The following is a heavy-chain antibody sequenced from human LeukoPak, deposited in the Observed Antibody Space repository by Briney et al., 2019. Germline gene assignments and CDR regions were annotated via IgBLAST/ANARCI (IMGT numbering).Heavy chain of an antibody. CDR3: ARDRNDFWSGYFGY. CDR1: GFTFGNSA. Sequence: GALRLCCAASGFTFGNSAMSWVRQAPGKGLEWVTAIHNSGYNTYYADSVKGRFTISRDNSKNTLYLQMNSLRAEDTAVYYCARDRNDFWSGYFGYWGQGTLVTVSS. CDR2: IHNSGYNT. J-gene: IGHJ4*02. D-gene: IGHD3-3*01. V-gene: IGHV3-23*01.